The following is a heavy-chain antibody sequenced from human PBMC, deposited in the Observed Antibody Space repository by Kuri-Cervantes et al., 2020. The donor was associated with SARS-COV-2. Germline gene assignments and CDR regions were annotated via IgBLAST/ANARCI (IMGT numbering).Heavy chain of an antibody. D-gene: IGHD1-26*01. V-gene: IGHV4-59*01. CDR2: IYYSGST. CDR1: GGSISSYY. J-gene: IGHJ4*02. CDR3: AREIGGSALCYFDY. Sequence: GSLRLSCTVSGGSISSYYWSWIRQPPGKGLEWIGYIYYSGSTNYNPSLKRRVTISVDTSKNQFSLKLSSVTAADTAVYYCAREIGGSALCYFDYWGQGTLVTVSS.